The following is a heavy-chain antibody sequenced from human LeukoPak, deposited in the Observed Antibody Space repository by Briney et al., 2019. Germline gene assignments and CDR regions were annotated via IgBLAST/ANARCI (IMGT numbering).Heavy chain of an antibody. CDR2: IVVDSGNT. CDR1: GFTFTSSA. Sequence: SVKVSCKASGFTFTSSAVQWVRQARGQRLEWIGWIVVDSGNTNYAQKFQERVTITRDMSTSTAYMELSSLRSEDTAVYYCAAGDSGSYPGAFDIWGQGTMVTVSS. CDR3: AAGDSGSYPGAFDI. J-gene: IGHJ3*02. V-gene: IGHV1-58*01. D-gene: IGHD1-26*01.